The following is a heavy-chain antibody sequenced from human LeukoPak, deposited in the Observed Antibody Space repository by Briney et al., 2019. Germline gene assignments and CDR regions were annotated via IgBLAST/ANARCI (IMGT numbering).Heavy chain of an antibody. J-gene: IGHJ3*02. D-gene: IGHD1-7*01. Sequence: SETLSLTCTVSGGSISSGSYYWRWIRQPAGKGLEWIGRIYTSGSTNYNPSLKSRVTISVDTSKNQFSLKLSSVTAADTAVYYCARDELLRDAFDIWGQGTMVTVSS. CDR3: ARDELLRDAFDI. CDR2: IYTSGST. V-gene: IGHV4-61*02. CDR1: GGSISSGSYY.